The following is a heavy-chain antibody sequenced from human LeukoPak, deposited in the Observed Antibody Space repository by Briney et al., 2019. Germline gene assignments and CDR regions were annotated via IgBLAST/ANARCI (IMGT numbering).Heavy chain of an antibody. D-gene: IGHD1-26*01. J-gene: IGHJ6*02. CDR1: GYTFSNFG. CDR3: ARAMGATRYYYYYGMDV. CDR2: IIPIFGAA. V-gene: IGHV1-69*13. Sequence: SVKVSCKASGYTFSNFGISWVRQAPGQGLEWMGGIIPIFGAANYAQKFQGRVTITADESTSTAYMELSSLRSEDTAVYYCARAMGATRYYYYYGMDVWGQGTTVTVSS.